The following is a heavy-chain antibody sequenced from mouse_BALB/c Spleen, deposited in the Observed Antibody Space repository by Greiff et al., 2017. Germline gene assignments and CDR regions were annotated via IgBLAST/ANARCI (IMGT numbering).Heavy chain of an antibody. CDR2: ISDGGSYT. CDR3: GREGFYYGGYYAMDY. J-gene: IGHJ4*01. Sequence: DVMLVESGGGLVKPGGSLKLSCAASGFTFSDYYMYWVRQTPEKRLEWVATISDGGSYTYYPDSVKGRFTISRDNAKNNLYLQMSSLKSEDTAMYYCGREGFYYGGYYAMDYWGQGTSVTVSS. CDR1: GFTFSDYY. D-gene: IGHD1-1*02. V-gene: IGHV5-4*02.